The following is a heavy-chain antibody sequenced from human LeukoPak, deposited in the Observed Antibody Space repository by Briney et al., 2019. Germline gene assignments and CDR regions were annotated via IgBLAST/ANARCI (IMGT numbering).Heavy chain of an antibody. Sequence: ASVKVSCKASGYTFTGYYMHWVRQAPGQGLEWMGWINPNSGGTNYAQKFQGRVTMTRDTSISTAYMELSRLRSDDTAVYYCNTYYYDSSGYSEVGYWGQGTLVTVSS. CDR1: GYTFTGYY. D-gene: IGHD3-22*01. CDR2: INPNSGGT. CDR3: NTYYYDSSGYSEVGY. V-gene: IGHV1-2*02. J-gene: IGHJ4*02.